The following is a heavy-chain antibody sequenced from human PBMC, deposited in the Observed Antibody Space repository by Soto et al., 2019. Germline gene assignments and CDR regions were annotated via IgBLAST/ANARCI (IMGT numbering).Heavy chain of an antibody. Sequence: GGSLRLSCAASGFTFSNAWMSWVRQAPGKGLEWVGRIKSKTDGGTTDYAAPVKGRFTISRDDSKNTLYLQMNSLKTEDTAVYYCTTLTGTTSSAKNWYFDLWGRGTLV. V-gene: IGHV3-15*01. J-gene: IGHJ2*01. CDR2: IKSKTDGGTT. D-gene: IGHD1-7*01. CDR3: TTLTGTTSSAKNWYFDL. CDR1: GFTFSNAW.